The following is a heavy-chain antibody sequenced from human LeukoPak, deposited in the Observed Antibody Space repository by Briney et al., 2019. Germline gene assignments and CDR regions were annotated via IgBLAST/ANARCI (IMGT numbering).Heavy chain of an antibody. CDR2: IIPILGIA. V-gene: IGHV1-69*04. D-gene: IGHD5-12*01. J-gene: IGHJ3*02. CDR3: ARDLYSGHEGNAFDI. CDR1: GGTFSSYA. Sequence: SVKVSCKASGGTFSSYAISWVRQAPGQGLEWMGRIIPILGIANYAQKFQGRVTIIADKSTSTAYMELSSLRSEDTAVYYCARDLYSGHEGNAFDIWGQGTMVTVSS.